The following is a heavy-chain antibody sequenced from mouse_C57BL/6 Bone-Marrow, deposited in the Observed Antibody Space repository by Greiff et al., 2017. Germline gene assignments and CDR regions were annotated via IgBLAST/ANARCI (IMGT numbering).Heavy chain of an antibody. CDR2: IYPRSGNT. D-gene: IGHD3-3*01. J-gene: IGHJ2*01. Sequence: LEESGAELARPGASVKLSCKASGYTFTSYGISWVKQRTGQGLEWIGEIYPRSGNTYYNEKFKGKATLTADKSSSTAYMELRSLTSDDSAVYFCARSRDGSNYFDYWGQGTTLTVSS. CDR3: ARSRDGSNYFDY. CDR1: GYTFTSYG. V-gene: IGHV1-81*01.